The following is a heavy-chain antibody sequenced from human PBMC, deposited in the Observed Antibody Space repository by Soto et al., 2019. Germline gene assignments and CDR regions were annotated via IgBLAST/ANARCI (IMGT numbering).Heavy chain of an antibody. J-gene: IGHJ4*02. Sequence: GGSLRLSCAASGLTSNPNGMHWVRQAPGKGMEWVAVIWYDGSNKYYADFVKGRFTISRDNSKDTLYLQMNSPRAEDTAVYYCSRGPLEPLVYYCGQGTLVTGSS. D-gene: IGHD1-1*01. CDR2: IWYDGSNK. V-gene: IGHV3-33*01. CDR1: GLTSNPNG. CDR3: SRGPLEPLVYY.